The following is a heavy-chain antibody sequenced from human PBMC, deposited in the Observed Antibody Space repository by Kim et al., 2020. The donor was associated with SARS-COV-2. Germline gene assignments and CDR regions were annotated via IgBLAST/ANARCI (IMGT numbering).Heavy chain of an antibody. V-gene: IGHV3-23*01. CDR1: GFTFSSYA. J-gene: IGHJ6*03. CDR3: AKPIGVQVLYYYYYMDV. D-gene: IGHD3-10*01. CDR2: ISGSGGST. Sequence: GGSLRLSCAASGFTFSSYAMSWVRQAPGKGLEWVSAISGSGGSTYYADSVKGRFTISRDNSKNTLYLQMNSLRAEDTAVYYCAKPIGVQVLYYYYYMDVWGKGNTVTVSS.